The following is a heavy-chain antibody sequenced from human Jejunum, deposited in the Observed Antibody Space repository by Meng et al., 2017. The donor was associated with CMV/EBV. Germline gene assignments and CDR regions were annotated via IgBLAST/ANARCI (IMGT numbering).Heavy chain of an antibody. J-gene: IGHJ4*02. CDR2: LWYEGSRK. D-gene: IGHD3-22*01. Sequence: SGLPHQSYGIHWVRQVPGKGMEWVAILWYEGSRKYFADSVQGRFNISRDDSKNTVYLQMNSLRAEDTAVYYCARDNDGSSHYSQFDYWGQGTLVTVSS. CDR1: GLPHQSYG. V-gene: IGHV3-33*01. CDR3: ARDNDGSSHYSQFDY.